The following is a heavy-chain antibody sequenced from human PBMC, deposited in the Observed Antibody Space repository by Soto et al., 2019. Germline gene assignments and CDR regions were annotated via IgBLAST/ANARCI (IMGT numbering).Heavy chain of an antibody. CDR2: ISAYNGNT. CDR3: ARSSPVDGNWFDP. J-gene: IGHJ5*02. V-gene: IGHV1-18*04. D-gene: IGHD6-19*01. Sequence: ASSQVSCNASGYSFTSYGIIWVRQAPGQGLEWMGWISAYNGNTNYAQKLQGRVTMTTDTSTSTAYMELRSLRSDDTAVYYCARSSPVDGNWFDPWGQGTLVTVSS. CDR1: GYSFTSYG.